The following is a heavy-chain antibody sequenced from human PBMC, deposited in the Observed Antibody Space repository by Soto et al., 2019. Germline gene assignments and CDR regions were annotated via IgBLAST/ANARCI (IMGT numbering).Heavy chain of an antibody. CDR3: ARGPAQFEP. J-gene: IGHJ5*02. D-gene: IGHD2-2*01. CDR2: INPMLGVA. CDR1: GGSFSSLV. Sequence: QLLLVQSGAEVKKSGSSVKVSCKASGGSFSSLVISWLRQAPGQGPEWMGGINPMLGVANFAQKFQDRVTITADESTTTAYMELSSLRSEDTAVYYCARGPAQFEPWGQGTLVTVSS. V-gene: IGHV1-69*01.